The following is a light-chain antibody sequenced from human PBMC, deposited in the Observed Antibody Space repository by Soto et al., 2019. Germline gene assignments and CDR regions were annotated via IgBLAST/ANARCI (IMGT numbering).Light chain of an antibody. CDR1: SSDVGGYNY. CDR2: EVS. Sequence: QSVLTQPASVSGSPGQSIIISCTGTSSDVGGYNYVSWYQHHPGKAPKLMIYEVSNRPSGVSNRFSGSKSGNTASLTISGLQGEDEADYYCSSYTTTTTLEVFGTGTKLTVL. J-gene: IGLJ1*01. V-gene: IGLV2-14*01. CDR3: SSYTTTTTLEV.